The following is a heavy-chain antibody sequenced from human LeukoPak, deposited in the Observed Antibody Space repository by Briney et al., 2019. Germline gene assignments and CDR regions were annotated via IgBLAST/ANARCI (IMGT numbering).Heavy chain of an antibody. Sequence: GGSLRLSCAASGFTVSSNYMSWVRQAPGKGLEWLSVIYSGDKTSYADSVKDRFTISRDISKNMVYLQMNNLRAEDTAVYYCARDRKYLYYGMEVWGQGTTVTVSS. CDR3: ARDRKYLYYGMEV. D-gene: IGHD3-10*01. J-gene: IGHJ6*02. CDR2: IYSGDKT. V-gene: IGHV3-66*01. CDR1: GFTVSSNY.